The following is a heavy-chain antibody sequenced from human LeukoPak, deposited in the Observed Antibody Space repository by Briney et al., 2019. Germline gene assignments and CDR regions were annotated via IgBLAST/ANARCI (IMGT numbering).Heavy chain of an antibody. CDR3: ARALPHRRLMDTTMEQHWFDP. J-gene: IGHJ5*02. V-gene: IGHV1-46*01. D-gene: IGHD5-18*01. Sequence: ASVKVSCKASGYSFTSYFMHWVRQAPGQGLEWMGLINPSGGSTRYAQKFQGRVTMTRDMSTSTVYMELSSLRSEDTAVYYCARALPHRRLMDTTMEQHWFDPWGQGTLVTVSS. CDR1: GYSFTSYF. CDR2: INPSGGST.